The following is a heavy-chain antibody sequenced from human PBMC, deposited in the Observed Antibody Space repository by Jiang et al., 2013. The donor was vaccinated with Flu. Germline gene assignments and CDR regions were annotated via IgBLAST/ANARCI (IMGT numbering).Heavy chain of an antibody. CDR2: IIPIFGTA. D-gene: IGHD3-22*01. CDR3: ARSVIGYYDSSGYYSPFDY. Sequence: GAEVKKPGSSVKVSCKASGGTFSSYAISWVRQAPGQGLEWMGGIIPIFGTANYAQKFQGRVTITADESTSTAYMELSSLRSEDTAVYYCARSVIGYYDSSGYYSPFDYWGQGTLVTVSS. V-gene: IGHV1-69*01. J-gene: IGHJ4*02. CDR1: GGTFSSYA.